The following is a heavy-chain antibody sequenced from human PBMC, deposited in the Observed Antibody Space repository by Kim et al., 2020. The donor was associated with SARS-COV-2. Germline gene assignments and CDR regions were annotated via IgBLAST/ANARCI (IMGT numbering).Heavy chain of an antibody. CDR2: VYMKSHGEIT. Sequence: GGSLRLSCAASGFSFTNAWMSWVRLAPGKGLEWIGRVYMKSHGEITDSGAPEKGRFTLSRHDSENTLFFQMNSLEIEDTVVYYCATYGQGSLYSWGKGT. J-gene: IGHJ4*02. CDR3: ATYGQGSLYS. CDR1: GFSFTNAW. D-gene: IGHD3-10*01. V-gene: IGHV3-15*05.